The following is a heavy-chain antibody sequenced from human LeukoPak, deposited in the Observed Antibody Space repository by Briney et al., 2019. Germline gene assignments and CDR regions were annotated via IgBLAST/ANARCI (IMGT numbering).Heavy chain of an antibody. Sequence: GSLRLSCAASGFTFSSNGMHWVRQAPGKGLEWVAVISYDGSNKYYADSVKGRFTISRDNSKNTLYLQMNSLRAEDTAVYYCAREDRIFGVVTLYNWFDPWGQGTLVTVSS. CDR2: ISYDGSNK. CDR3: AREDRIFGVVTLYNWFDP. J-gene: IGHJ5*02. D-gene: IGHD3-3*01. V-gene: IGHV3-30*03. CDR1: GFTFSSNG.